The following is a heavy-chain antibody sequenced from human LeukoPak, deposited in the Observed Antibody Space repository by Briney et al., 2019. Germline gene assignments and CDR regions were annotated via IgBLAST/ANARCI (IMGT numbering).Heavy chain of an antibody. CDR1: GGSISNNNYY. CDR2: IYYSGSP. V-gene: IGHV4-39*01. J-gene: IGHJ5*02. CDR3: ARVWVVPAAMGPGGFDP. D-gene: IGHD2-2*01. Sequence: SETLSLTCTVSGGSISNNNYYWAWIRQPPGKGLECIGSIYYSGSPYYNPSLKSRVTISVDTSKNQFSLRLSSVTAADTAVYYCARVWVVPAAMGPGGFDPWGQGTLVTVSS.